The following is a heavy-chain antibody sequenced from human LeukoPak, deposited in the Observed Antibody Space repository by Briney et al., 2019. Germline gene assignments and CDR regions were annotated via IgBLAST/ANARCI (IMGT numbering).Heavy chain of an antibody. CDR2: INPNSGGT. J-gene: IGHJ3*02. D-gene: IGHD3-10*01. Sequence: ASVKVSCKASGYTFTGYYMHWVRQAPGQGLEWMGWINPNSGGTNYAQKFQGWVTMTRDTSISTAYMELSRLRSDDTAVYYCASSSITMVRGVMGAFDIWGQGTMVTVSS. CDR3: ASSSITMVRGVMGAFDI. V-gene: IGHV1-2*04. CDR1: GYTFTGYY.